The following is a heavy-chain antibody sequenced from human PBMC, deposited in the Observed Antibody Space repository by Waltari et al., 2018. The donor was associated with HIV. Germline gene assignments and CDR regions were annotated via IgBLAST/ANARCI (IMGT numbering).Heavy chain of an antibody. D-gene: IGHD3-22*01. CDR3: VKGCDRGSYCFLFDS. CDR2: VSDDGIDQ. V-gene: IGHV3-30*18. J-gene: IGHJ4*02. CDR1: GFTFRTSA. Sequence: QVQLVESGGGVVQPGRSLRLSCVGSGFTFRTSAIHWVRQAPGKGLEWVGIVSDDGIDQNYADSVKGRFTISRDNSKNTVYLHMDSLRVEDTAVYHCVKGCDRGSYCFLFDSWGQGTLVTVSS.